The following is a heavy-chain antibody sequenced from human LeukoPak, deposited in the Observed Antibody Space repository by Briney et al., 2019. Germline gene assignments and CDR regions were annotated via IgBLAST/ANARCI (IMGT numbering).Heavy chain of an antibody. J-gene: IGHJ4*02. D-gene: IGHD6-6*01. CDR1: GGSFSGYY. CDR3: ARGRGASIAARRPTLPYDY. Sequence: SETLSLTCAVYGGSFSGYYWSWIRQPPGKGLEWIGEINHSGSTNYNPSLKSRVTISVDTSKNQFSLKLSSVTAADTAVYYCARGRGASIAARRPTLPYDYWGQGTLVTVSS. CDR2: INHSGST. V-gene: IGHV4-34*01.